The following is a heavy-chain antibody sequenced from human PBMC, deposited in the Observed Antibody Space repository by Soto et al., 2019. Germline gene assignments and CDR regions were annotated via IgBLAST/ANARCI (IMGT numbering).Heavy chain of an antibody. CDR2: ISGSGFKK. CDR1: GFIFENFG. D-gene: IGHD1-26*01. CDR3: TKNQGVELVPLATVDWFDP. Sequence: GGSRRLSCAASGFIFENFGMSWVRQAPGKGLEWISSISGSGFKKYYADSVKGRFTISRDNSKSTVYLELNNLSAEDTAVYHCTKNQGVELVPLATVDWFDPWGQGSVVTVSS. V-gene: IGHV3-23*01. J-gene: IGHJ5*02.